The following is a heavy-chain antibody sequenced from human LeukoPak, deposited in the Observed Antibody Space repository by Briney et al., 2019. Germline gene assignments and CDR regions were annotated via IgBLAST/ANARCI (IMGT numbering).Heavy chain of an antibody. J-gene: IGHJ4*02. D-gene: IGHD3-22*01. CDR1: GFTFDDYG. CDR3: ARDSTHYYDSSGYTEDY. V-gene: IGHV3-20*04. Sequence: GGSLRLSCAASGFTFDDYGMSWVRQAPGKGLEWVSGINWNGGSTGYADSVKGRFTISRDNAKNSLYLQMNSLRAEDTALYYCARDSTHYYDSSGYTEDYWGQGTLVTVSS. CDR2: INWNGGST.